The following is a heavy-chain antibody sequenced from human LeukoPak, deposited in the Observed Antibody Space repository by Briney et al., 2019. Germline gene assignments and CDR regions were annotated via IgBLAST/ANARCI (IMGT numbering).Heavy chain of an antibody. D-gene: IGHD3-3*01. CDR3: ARDLLEWYFDY. CDR1: GLTVSSTY. V-gene: IGHV3-66*01. Sequence: PGGSLRLSCAASGLTVSSTYMSWVRQTPGKGLEWVSVIYSGGSTYYADSVKGRFTISRDNSKNTLYLQMNSLRAEDTAVYYCARDLLEWYFDYRGQGTLVTVSS. J-gene: IGHJ4*02. CDR2: IYSGGST.